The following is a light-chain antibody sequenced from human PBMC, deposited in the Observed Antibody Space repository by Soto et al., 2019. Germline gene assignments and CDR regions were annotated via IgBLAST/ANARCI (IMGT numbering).Light chain of an antibody. CDR1: SSDVGSYNL. CDR2: EVN. CDR3: SSWTSSTTQV. Sequence: QSALTQPASVSGSPGQSITISCTGTSSDVGSYNLVSWYQQHPGKAPKFMIYEVNKRPSGVSNRFSGSKSGNTASLTISGLQAEDEADYYCSSWTSSTTQVLGGGTKLTVL. V-gene: IGLV2-14*02. J-gene: IGLJ3*02.